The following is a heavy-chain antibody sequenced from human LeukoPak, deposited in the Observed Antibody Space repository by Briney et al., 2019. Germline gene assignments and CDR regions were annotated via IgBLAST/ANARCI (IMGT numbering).Heavy chain of an antibody. CDR1: GFTLRNTW. J-gene: IGHJ4*02. V-gene: IGHV3-7*01. CDR3: ARDQSGSLDY. Sequence: PAGSLRLSCVASGFTLRNTWMAWVRQAPGKGLEWVANISQDASTKHYVDSVKGRFTISRDNAKNSLYLQMNSLRAEDTAVYYCARDQSGSLDYWGQGTLVTVSA. CDR2: ISQDASTK. D-gene: IGHD1-26*01.